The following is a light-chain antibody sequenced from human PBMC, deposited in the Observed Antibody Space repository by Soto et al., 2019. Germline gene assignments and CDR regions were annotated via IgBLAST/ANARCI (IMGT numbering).Light chain of an antibody. CDR2: KAS. J-gene: IGKJ1*01. CDR1: QSISSW. V-gene: IGKV1-5*03. Sequence: DIQMTQSPSTLSASVGDRVTITCRASQSISSWLAWYQQKPGKAPKLLTYKASSLESGVPSRFSGSGSGTEFTLTISSPQPDDFATYYCQQYNSYSWTFGQGTKVDIK. CDR3: QQYNSYSWT.